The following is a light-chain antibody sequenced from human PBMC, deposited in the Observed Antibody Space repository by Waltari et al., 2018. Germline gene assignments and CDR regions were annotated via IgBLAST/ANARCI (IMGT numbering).Light chain of an antibody. J-gene: IGLJ2*01. Sequence: QSVLTQAPSVSGTPGQRVTISCSGSNYNIGSGPVNWYQQVPGRSPKLLIYRNDLRPSGGPDLFSGSKSGTSASLAISGLQSEDEADYYCATWDGRVNGVLFGGGTKLTVL. CDR3: ATWDGRVNGVL. V-gene: IGLV1-44*01. CDR1: NYNIGSGP. CDR2: RND.